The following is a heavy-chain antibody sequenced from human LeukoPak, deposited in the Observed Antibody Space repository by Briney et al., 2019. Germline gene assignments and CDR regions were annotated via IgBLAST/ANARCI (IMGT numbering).Heavy chain of an antibody. J-gene: IGHJ4*02. D-gene: IGHD4-11*01. CDR3: ARTNDYSNYGFDY. CDR1: GYTFTGYY. CDR2: INPNSGGT. V-gene: IGHV1-2*02. Sequence: ASVKVSCKASGYTFTGYYMHWVRQAPGQGLEWMGWINPNSGGTSYAQKFQGRVTMTRDTSISTAYMELSRLRSDDTAVYYCARTNDYSNYGFDYWGQGTLVTVSS.